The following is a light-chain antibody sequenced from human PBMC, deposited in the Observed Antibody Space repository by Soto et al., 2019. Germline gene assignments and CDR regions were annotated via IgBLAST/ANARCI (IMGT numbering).Light chain of an antibody. J-gene: IGKJ1*01. Sequence: EIVMTQSPATLSVSPGERATLSCRASETVSSNLAWYQQKLGQAPRLLIYGASNRATGIPDRFSGSGSGTDFTLTISRLEPEDFAVYYCQQYGSSSWTFGQGTKVDIK. V-gene: IGKV3-20*01. CDR2: GAS. CDR1: ETVSSN. CDR3: QQYGSSSWT.